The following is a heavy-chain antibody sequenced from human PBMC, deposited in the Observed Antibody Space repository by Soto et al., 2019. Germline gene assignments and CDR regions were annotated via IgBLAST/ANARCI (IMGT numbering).Heavy chain of an antibody. V-gene: IGHV3-21*01. Sequence: PGGSLRLSCAASGFTFSSYSMNWVRQAPGKGLEWVSSISSSSSYIYYADSVKGRFTISRDNAKNSLYLQMNSLRAEDTAVYYCARGGRWLHLPYYYYGMDVWGQGTTVTVSS. CDR3: ARGGRWLHLPYYYYGMDV. J-gene: IGHJ6*02. D-gene: IGHD3-16*01. CDR1: GFTFSSYS. CDR2: ISSSSSYI.